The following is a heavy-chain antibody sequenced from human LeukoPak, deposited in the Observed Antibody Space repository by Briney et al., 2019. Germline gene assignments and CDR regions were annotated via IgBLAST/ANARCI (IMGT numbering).Heavy chain of an antibody. CDR1: GFTFSNYY. CDR2: ISGNGGST. D-gene: IGHD2-21*02. CDR3: VKNCGGDCYSDSVY. Sequence: GGSLRLFCAASGFTFSNYYMHWVPEAPGRGLEWVSAISGNGGSTFYTVSERGRLTISRDNSKSTLYLQMNSLRAEDTAVYHCVKNCGGDCYSDSVYWGQGTLVTVSS. J-gene: IGHJ4*02. V-gene: IGHV3-23*01.